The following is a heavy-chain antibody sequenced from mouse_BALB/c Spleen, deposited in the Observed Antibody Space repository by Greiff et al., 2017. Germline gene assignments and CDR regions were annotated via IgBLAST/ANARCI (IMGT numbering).Heavy chain of an antibody. D-gene: IGHD1-3*01. J-gene: IGHJ4*01. CDR2: ISYSGST. CDR3: ARSLNFGDYYAMDY. Sequence: EVKLVESGPGLVKPSQSLSLTCTVTGYSITSDYAWNWIRQFPGNKLEWMGYISYSGSTSYNPSLKSRISITRDTSKNQFFLQLNSVTTEDTATYYCARSLNFGDYYAMDYWGQGTSVTVSS. V-gene: IGHV3-2*02. CDR1: GYSITSDYA.